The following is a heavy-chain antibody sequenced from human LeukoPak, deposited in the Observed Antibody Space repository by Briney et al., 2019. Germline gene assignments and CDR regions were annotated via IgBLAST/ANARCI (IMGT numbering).Heavy chain of an antibody. CDR1: GFTFSSYA. D-gene: IGHD3-3*01. Sequence: PGGSLRLSCAASGFTFSSYAMSWVRQAPGKGLEWVGRIKSKTDGGTSDYAAPVKGRFTISRGDSKNTLYLQMNSLKTEDTAVYYCTTMSGYSFDYWGQGTLVTVSS. V-gene: IGHV3-15*01. CDR2: IKSKTDGGTS. J-gene: IGHJ4*02. CDR3: TTMSGYSFDY.